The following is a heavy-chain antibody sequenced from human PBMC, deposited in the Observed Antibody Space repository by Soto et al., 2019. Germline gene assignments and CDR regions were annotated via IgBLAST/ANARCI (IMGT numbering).Heavy chain of an antibody. J-gene: IGHJ4*02. V-gene: IGHV1-24*01. CDR3: ATDYRYSSSWYLSY. CDR2: FDPEDGET. D-gene: IGHD6-13*01. CDR1: GYTLTELS. Sequence: GASVKVSCKVSGYTLTELSMHWVRQAPGKGLEWMGGFDPEDGETIYAQKFQGRVTMTEDTSTDTAYMELSSLRSEDTAVYYCATDYRYSSSWYLSYWGQGTLVTVSS.